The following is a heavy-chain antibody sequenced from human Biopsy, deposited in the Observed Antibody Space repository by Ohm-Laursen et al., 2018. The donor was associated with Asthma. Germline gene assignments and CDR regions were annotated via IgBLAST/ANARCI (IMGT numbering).Heavy chain of an antibody. V-gene: IGHV3-21*04. CDR3: ARRGITGTTLDY. J-gene: IGHJ4*02. D-gene: IGHD1-7*01. CDR2: ISSSSSYI. Sequence: SLRLSCAASGFTFSSYSMNWVRQAPGKGLEWVSSISSSSSYIYYADSVKGRFTISRDNAKNSLYLQMNSLRAEDTAVYYCARRGITGTTLDYWGQGTLVTVSS. CDR1: GFTFSSYS.